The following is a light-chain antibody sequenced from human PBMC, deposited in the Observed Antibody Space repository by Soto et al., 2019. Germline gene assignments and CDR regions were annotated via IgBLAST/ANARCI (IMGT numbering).Light chain of an antibody. J-gene: IGKJ1*01. V-gene: IGKV3-20*01. CDR2: AAS. Sequence: EIVLTQSPGTLSLSPGERATLSCRASQSVSSSYLAWYQQKPGQAPRPLIYAASSRAIGIPDRFSGSGSGTDFTLTISRLQPEDFAVYYCQQCVSTPWTFGQGTKVEIK. CDR3: QQCVSTPWT. CDR1: QSVSSSY.